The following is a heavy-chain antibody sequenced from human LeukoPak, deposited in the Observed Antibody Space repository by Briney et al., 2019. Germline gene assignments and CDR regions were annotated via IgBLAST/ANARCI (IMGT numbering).Heavy chain of an antibody. CDR2: ISGSGEST. J-gene: IGHJ4*02. Sequence: GGSLRLSCAASGFIFSHYTMTWVRQAPGKGLEWVSHISGSGESTYYADPVKGRFTISRDNSKSTLYLQMDSLRAEDTAVYYCAKSHQWLAFYDHWGQGTLVTVSS. D-gene: IGHD6-19*01. CDR3: AKSHQWLAFYDH. V-gene: IGHV3-23*01. CDR1: GFIFSHYT.